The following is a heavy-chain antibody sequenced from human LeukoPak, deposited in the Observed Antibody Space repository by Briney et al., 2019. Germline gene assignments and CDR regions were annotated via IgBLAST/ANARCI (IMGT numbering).Heavy chain of an antibody. D-gene: IGHD6-13*01. J-gene: IGHJ4*02. CDR2: ISYDGSNK. CDR1: GFTFSSYA. V-gene: IGHV3-30-3*01. Sequence: PGGSLRLSCAASGFTFSSYAMHWVRQAPGKGLEWVAVISYDGSNKYYADSVKGRFTISRDNSKNTLYLQMNSLRAEDTAVYHCAVIAAAEDWGQGTLVTVSS. CDR3: AVIAAAED.